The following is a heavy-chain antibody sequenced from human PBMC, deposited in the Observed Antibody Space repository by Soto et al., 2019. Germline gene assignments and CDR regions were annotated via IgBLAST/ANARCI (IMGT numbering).Heavy chain of an antibody. D-gene: IGHD1-20*01. Sequence: GGSLRLSCAASGFTFSSYAMSWVRQAPGKGLEWVSAISGSGGSTYYADSVKGRFTISRDNSKNTLYLQMNSLRAEDTAVYYSAKGDNSDSSYGMDVWGQGTTVTVS. V-gene: IGHV3-23*01. J-gene: IGHJ6*02. CDR1: GFTFSSYA. CDR2: ISGSGGST. CDR3: AKGDNSDSSYGMDV.